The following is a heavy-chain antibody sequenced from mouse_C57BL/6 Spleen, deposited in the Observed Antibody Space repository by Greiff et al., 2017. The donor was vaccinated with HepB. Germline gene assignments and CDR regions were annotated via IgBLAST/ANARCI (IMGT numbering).Heavy chain of an antibody. CDR2: IRSKSNNYAT. V-gene: IGHV10-1*01. CDR1: GFSFNTYA. Sequence: EVKVVESGGGLVQPKGSLKLSCAASGFSFNTYAMNWVRQAPGKGLEWVARIRSKSNNYATYYADSVKDRFTISRDDSESMLYLQMNNLKTEDTAMYYCVIQNYGSSYVAWFAYWGQGTLVTVSA. D-gene: IGHD1-1*01. J-gene: IGHJ3*01. CDR3: VIQNYGSSYVAWFAY.